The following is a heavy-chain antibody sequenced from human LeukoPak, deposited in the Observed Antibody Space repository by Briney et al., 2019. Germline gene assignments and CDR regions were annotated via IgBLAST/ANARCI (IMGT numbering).Heavy chain of an antibody. Sequence: RASVKVSCKASGGTFSSYAISWVRQAPGQGLEWMGWINPNSGGTNYEQEFQGRVTMTRDTSISTGYMELSRLRSDDTAVYYCAREKYSSNWEIDYWGQGTLVTVSS. V-gene: IGHV1-2*02. CDR1: GGTFSSYA. CDR2: INPNSGGT. D-gene: IGHD6-13*01. CDR3: AREKYSSNWEIDY. J-gene: IGHJ4*02.